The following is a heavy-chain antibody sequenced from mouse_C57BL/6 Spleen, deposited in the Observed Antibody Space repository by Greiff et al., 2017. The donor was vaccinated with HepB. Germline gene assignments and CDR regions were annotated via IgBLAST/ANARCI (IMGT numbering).Heavy chain of an antibody. V-gene: IGHV1-69*01. CDR2: IDPSDSYT. J-gene: IGHJ3*01. CDR3: ARGGPHYGSSSFAY. D-gene: IGHD1-1*01. CDR1: GYTFTSYW. Sequence: QVQLQQPGAELVMPGASVKLSCKASGYTFTSYWMHWVKQRPGQGLEWIGEIDPSDSYTNYNQKFKGKSTLTVDKSSSTAYMQLSSLTSEDSAVYYCARGGPHYGSSSFAYWGPGTLVTVSA.